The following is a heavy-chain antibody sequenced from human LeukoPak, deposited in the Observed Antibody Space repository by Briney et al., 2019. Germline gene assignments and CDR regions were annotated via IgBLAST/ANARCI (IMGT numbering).Heavy chain of an antibody. V-gene: IGHV4-34*01. D-gene: IGHD5-18*01. J-gene: IGHJ2*01. CDR1: GGSFSGYS. Sequence: TSETLSLTCAVYGGSFSGYSWNWIRQPPGKGLEWIGEINHSGSTNYNPSLKSRVTISVDTSKNQFSLRLSSVTAADTAVYYCARGFLRGYGRGYFDLWGRGTLVTVSS. CDR2: INHSGST. CDR3: ARGFLRGYGRGYFDL.